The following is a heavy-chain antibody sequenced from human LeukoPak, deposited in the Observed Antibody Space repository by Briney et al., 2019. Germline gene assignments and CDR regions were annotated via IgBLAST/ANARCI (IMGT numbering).Heavy chain of an antibody. J-gene: IGHJ3*02. CDR2: ILNDGSQE. CDR1: GFTFSSYG. CDR3: ARDDALGDNALDI. Sequence: PGRSLRLSCAASGFTFSSYGMHWVRQAPGKGLEWVAVILNDGSQEKYADSVKGRFTISRDTSKTTLFLQMNSLRAEDTAVYYCARDDALGDNALDIWGQGTMVTVSS. V-gene: IGHV3-33*01. D-gene: IGHD3-16*01.